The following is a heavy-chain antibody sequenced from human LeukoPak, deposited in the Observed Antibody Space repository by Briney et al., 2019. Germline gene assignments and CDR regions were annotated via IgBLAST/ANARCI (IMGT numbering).Heavy chain of an antibody. CDR2: IYYSGST. CDR1: GGSSSLYY. CDR3: ARSQWLGAFDT. J-gene: IGHJ3*02. V-gene: IGHV4-59*08. Sequence: SETLSLTCTVSGGSSSLYYWSWIRQPPPKGLEWIGYIYYSGSTHYNPSLRSRVTISVDTSKNQFSLKLSSVTAAGTAVYYCARSQWLGAFDTWGQGTMVTVSS. D-gene: IGHD6-19*01.